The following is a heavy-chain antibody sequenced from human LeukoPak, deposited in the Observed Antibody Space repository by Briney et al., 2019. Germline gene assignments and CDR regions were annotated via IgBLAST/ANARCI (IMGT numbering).Heavy chain of an antibody. D-gene: IGHD3-22*01. Sequence: GGSLRLSCAASGFTVSRNYMTWVRQAAGKGLGWVSVIYSGGSTYYADSVKGRFSISRDNSKNTLYLQMNSLRAEDTAVYYCAGTIVGKWAIDYWGQGTLVTVSS. CDR3: AGTIVGKWAIDY. CDR1: GFTVSRNY. J-gene: IGHJ4*02. CDR2: IYSGGST. V-gene: IGHV3-53*01.